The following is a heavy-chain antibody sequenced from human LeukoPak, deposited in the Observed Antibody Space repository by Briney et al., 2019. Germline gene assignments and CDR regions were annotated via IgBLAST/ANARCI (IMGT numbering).Heavy chain of an antibody. CDR2: ISPSGGST. J-gene: IGHJ4*02. Sequence: ASVNVSCKASGYTFTSYYMHWVRQSPGQGLECMGIISPSGGSTSYAQKFQGRVTMTRDTSTSTVYMELSSLRSEDTAVYYCASGYCSGGSCGTFFDYWGEGTLVTVSS. D-gene: IGHD2-15*01. CDR3: ASGYCSGGSCGTFFDY. V-gene: IGHV1-46*01. CDR1: GYTFTSYY.